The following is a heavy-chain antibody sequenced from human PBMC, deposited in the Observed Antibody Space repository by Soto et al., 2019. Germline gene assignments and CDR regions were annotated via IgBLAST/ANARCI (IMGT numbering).Heavy chain of an antibody. V-gene: IGHV3-23*01. Sequence: EVQLLESGGGLVQPGGSLRLSCVASGFTFSRYAMSWVRQAPGKGLEWVSAISGSDGSTYYAESVKGRFTISRDNSKNTLFLQMNSLRAEDTAVFYCAKVGDGSGNYLGTMNAWGQGTLVTVSS. CDR2: ISGSDGST. J-gene: IGHJ5*02. CDR1: GFTFSRYA. CDR3: AKVGDGSGNYLGTMNA. D-gene: IGHD3-10*01.